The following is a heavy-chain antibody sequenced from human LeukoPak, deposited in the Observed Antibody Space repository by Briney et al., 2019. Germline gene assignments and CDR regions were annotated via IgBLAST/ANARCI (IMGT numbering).Heavy chain of an antibody. D-gene: IGHD6-19*01. CDR1: GYTFTDYA. CDR2: ISAYNGNT. Sequence: ASVKVSCKASGYTFTDYAISWVRQAPGQGLEWMGWISAYNGNTNYAQKLQGRVTMTTDTSTSTAYMELRSLRSDDTAVYYCARGGVSSGWYGSYFDYWGQGTLVTVSS. J-gene: IGHJ4*02. CDR3: ARGGVSSGWYGSYFDY. V-gene: IGHV1-18*01.